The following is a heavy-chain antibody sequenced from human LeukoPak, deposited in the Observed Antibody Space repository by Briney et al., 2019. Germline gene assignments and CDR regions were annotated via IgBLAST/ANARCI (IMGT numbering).Heavy chain of an antibody. J-gene: IGHJ5*01. D-gene: IGHD2-2*01. Sequence: SETLSPTCTVSGAPISINYWSWIRQPPGKGLEWIGYIYYNGRTNYNPSLKSRVSISLDASKTQFSLKLSSVTAADTAVYYCARDRSPAWFYSWGQGTLVTVSS. CDR2: IYYNGRT. CDR3: ARDRSPAWFYS. CDR1: GAPISINY. V-gene: IGHV4-59*01.